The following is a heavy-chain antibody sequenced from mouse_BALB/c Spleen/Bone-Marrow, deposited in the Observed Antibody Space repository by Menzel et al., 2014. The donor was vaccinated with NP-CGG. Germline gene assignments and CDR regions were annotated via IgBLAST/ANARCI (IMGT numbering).Heavy chain of an antibody. J-gene: IGHJ3*01. D-gene: IGHD2-14*01. CDR1: GYAFTNYF. Sequence: VQLQQSGAELVRPGTPVKVSCKASGYAFTNYFMEWVKQRPGQGLEWIGVINPGSGGANYNEKFKGKAILTADKSSSTAYMQLSSLTSDDSAVCFCIRELVRGFGYWGQGTLVTVSA. V-gene: IGHV1-54*01. CDR3: IRELVRGFGY. CDR2: INPGSGGA.